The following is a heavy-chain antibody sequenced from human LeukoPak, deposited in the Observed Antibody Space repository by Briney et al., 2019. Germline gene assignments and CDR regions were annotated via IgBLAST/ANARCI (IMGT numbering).Heavy chain of an antibody. D-gene: IGHD4-11*01. CDR3: ARTPAVTPDY. Sequence: GEPLRISCKGSGYMVPSHWITWVRQMPGKGLEWMGRIDPSDSYTNYSPSFQGHVTISADKSISTAYLQWSSLKASDTATYYCARTPAVTPDYWGQGTLVTVSS. J-gene: IGHJ4*02. V-gene: IGHV5-10-1*01. CDR2: IDPSDSYT. CDR1: GYMVPSHW.